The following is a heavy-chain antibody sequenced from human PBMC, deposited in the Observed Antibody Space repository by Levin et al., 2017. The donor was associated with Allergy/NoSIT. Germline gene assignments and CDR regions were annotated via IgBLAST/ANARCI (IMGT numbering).Heavy chain of an antibody. Sequence: SETLSLTCAVSGASISSSNWWSWVRQPPGKGLEWIAEIHHSGSTNYNPSLQSRVTISVDKSKNQFSLKLNSVTAADTAVYYCARSYWVAETLLSMDVWGQGTTVTVSS. J-gene: IGHJ6*02. D-gene: IGHD2-15*01. CDR2: IHHSGST. CDR1: GASISSSNW. V-gene: IGHV4-4*02. CDR3: ARSYWVAETLLSMDV.